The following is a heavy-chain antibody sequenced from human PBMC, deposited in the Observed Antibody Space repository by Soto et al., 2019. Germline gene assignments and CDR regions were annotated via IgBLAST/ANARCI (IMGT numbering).Heavy chain of an antibody. V-gene: IGHV4-34*01. J-gene: IGHJ5*02. D-gene: IGHD6-19*01. CDR1: GGSFSGYY. Sequence: QVQLQQWGAGLLKPSETLSLTCAVYGGSFSGYYWSWIRQPPGKGLEWIGEINHSGSTNYNPSLKSRVTISVDTSKNQFSLKLSSVTAADTAVYYCATAVAGTGGWFDPWGQGTLVTVSS. CDR2: INHSGST. CDR3: ATAVAGTGGWFDP.